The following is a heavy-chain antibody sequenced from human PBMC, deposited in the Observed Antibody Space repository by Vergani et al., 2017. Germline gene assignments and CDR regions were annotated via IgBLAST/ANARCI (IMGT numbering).Heavy chain of an antibody. CDR3: ARSPDTGDSIDS. Sequence: QVQLQESSPRLVKPSQTLSLTCTVSGGSVDVDEFSWSWIRQSPGKGLEWIGNIYFSGSTNYNPSLKSRVSMTVDTSKNQFFLKLTSVTAADTAVYFCARSPDTGDSIDSWGQGTLVTVSS. CDR1: GGSVDVDEFS. J-gene: IGHJ4*02. V-gene: IGHV4-30-4*08. CDR2: IYFSGST. D-gene: IGHD1-14*01.